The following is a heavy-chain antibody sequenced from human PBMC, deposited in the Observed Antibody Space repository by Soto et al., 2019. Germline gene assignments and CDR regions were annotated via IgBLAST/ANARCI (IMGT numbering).Heavy chain of an antibody. CDR1: GFTFSSYS. V-gene: IGHV3-48*02. CDR3: ARDGTEYYGEYYDY. Sequence: GGSLRLSCAASGFTFSSYSMNWVRQAPGKGLEWVSYISSSSSTIYYADSVKGRFTISRDNAKNSLYLQMNSLRDEDTAVYYCARDGTEYYGEYYDYWGQGIPVTVSS. CDR2: ISSSSSTI. J-gene: IGHJ4*02. D-gene: IGHD4-17*01.